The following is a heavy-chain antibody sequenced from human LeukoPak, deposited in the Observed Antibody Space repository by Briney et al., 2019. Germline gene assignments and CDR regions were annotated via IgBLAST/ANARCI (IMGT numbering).Heavy chain of an antibody. CDR1: GGSISSYY. Sequence: SETLSLICTVSGGSISSYYWSWIRQPPGKGLEWIGYIFYSGGANYNPSLKSRVTISVDTSKNQFSLKLTSVTAADTAVYYCARVYYSNSYDYWYFDLWGRGTLVTVSS. CDR3: ARVYYSNSYDYWYFDL. CDR2: IFYSGGA. J-gene: IGHJ2*01. V-gene: IGHV4-59*01. D-gene: IGHD6-13*01.